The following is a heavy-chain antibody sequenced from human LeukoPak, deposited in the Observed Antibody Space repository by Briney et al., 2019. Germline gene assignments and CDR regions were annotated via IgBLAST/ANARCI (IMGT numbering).Heavy chain of an antibody. D-gene: IGHD7-27*01. CDR1: GGSISSHY. J-gene: IGHJ4*02. Sequence: SETLSLTCTVSGGSISSHYWSWIRQPPGKGLEWIGYIYYSGSTNYNPSLTSRVTISVDTSKNQFSLKLSSVTAADTAVYYCARRGWGFDYWGQGTLVTVSS. CDR2: IYYSGST. V-gene: IGHV4-59*11. CDR3: ARRGWGFDY.